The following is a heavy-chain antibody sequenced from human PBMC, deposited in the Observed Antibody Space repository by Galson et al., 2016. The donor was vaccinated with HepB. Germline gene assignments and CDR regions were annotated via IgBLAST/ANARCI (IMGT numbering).Heavy chain of an antibody. CDR2: INTDGTAI. J-gene: IGHJ4*02. CDR1: GFTLGSDW. CDR3: TLLRIHWHPDY. Sequence: LRLSCAVSGFTLGSDWMHWVRPTPGEGPVWVSGINTDGTAIGYADSVRGRFTISRDNAKNTVYLQMNSLRAEDTAVYYCTLLRIHWHPDYWGRGTLVTVSS. D-gene: IGHD4-17*01. V-gene: IGHV3-74*01.